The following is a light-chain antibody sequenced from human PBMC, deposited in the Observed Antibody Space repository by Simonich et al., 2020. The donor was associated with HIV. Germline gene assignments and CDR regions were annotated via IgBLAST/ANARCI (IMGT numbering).Light chain of an antibody. CDR1: QSLLHSNGYNY. CDR2: LGS. V-gene: IGKV2-28*01. J-gene: IGKJ3*01. CDR3: MQALQTPFT. Sequence: IVMTQSPLSLPVTPGEPASISCRSSQSLLHSNGYNYLDWDLQKPGPSPQLLIYLGSNRASGVPDRFSGSGSGTDFTLKISRVEAEDVGVYYCMQALQTPFTFGPGTKVDIK.